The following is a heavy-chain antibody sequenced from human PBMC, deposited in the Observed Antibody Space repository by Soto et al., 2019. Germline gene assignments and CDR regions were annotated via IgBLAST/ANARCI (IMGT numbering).Heavy chain of an antibody. J-gene: IGHJ4*02. CDR1: GFIFTRYW. V-gene: IGHV3-7*04. CDR2: IKQDGSEK. D-gene: IGHD2-21*02. CDR3: ARDLGTCGGDCSLDN. Sequence: SLRLSCAASGFIFTRYWMTWVRQAPGKGLEWVANIKQDGSEKYYVDSLKGRFAISRDNAQNSVYLQMNSLRAEDTAVYYCARDLGTCGGDCSLDNWGQGTLVTSPQ.